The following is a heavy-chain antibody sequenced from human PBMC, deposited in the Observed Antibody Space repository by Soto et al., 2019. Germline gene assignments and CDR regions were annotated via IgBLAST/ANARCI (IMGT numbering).Heavy chain of an antibody. J-gene: IGHJ3*02. D-gene: IGHD1-26*01. CDR1: GYTLTELS. CDR3: ATGVDSGSPRAFVI. Sequence: ASVEVSCEVSGYTLTELSMHWVRQAPGKGLEWMGGFDPEDGETIYAQKFQGRVTMTEDTSTDTAYMELSSLRSEDTAVYYCATGVDSGSPRAFVIWGQGPMMTV. CDR2: FDPEDGET. V-gene: IGHV1-24*01.